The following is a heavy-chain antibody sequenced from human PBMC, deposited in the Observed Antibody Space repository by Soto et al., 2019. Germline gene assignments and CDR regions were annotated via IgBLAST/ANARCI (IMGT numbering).Heavy chain of an antibody. V-gene: IGHV3-13*05. Sequence: EVQLVESGGGLVQPGGSLRLSCEASGFTFRNYDMHWVRQGTGKGLEWVSGISAAGDPDYADSVEGRFTISRENAQNSSFLQMNSLIVGDMAVYYFARTDRDLYGLDVWGQGTTVIVSS. CDR3: ARTDRDLYGLDV. J-gene: IGHJ6*02. CDR1: GFTFRNYD. CDR2: ISAAGDP.